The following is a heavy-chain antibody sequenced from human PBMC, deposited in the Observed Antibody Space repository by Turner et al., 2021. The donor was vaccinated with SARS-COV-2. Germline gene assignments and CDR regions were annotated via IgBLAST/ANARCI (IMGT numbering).Heavy chain of an antibody. CDR1: GGSISSSRYY. CDR2: IYYSGST. J-gene: IGHJ6*02. CDR3: ATSTVAGTELNYYGMDV. V-gene: IGHV4-39*01. D-gene: IGHD6-13*01. Sequence: QLHLQESGPGLVKPSETLSLPCTVSGGSISSSRYYWGWIRQPPGKGLEWIGCIYYSGSTYYNPSLKSRVTISVDTSKNQFSLKLSSVTAADTAVYYCATSTVAGTELNYYGMDVWGQGTTVTVSS.